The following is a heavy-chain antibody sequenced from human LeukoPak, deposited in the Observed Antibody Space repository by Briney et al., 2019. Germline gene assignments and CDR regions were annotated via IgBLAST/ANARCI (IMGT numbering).Heavy chain of an antibody. CDR2: ISYDGSNK. Sequence: GGSLRLSCAASGFTFSSYAMHWVRQAPGKGLEWVAVISYDGSNKYYADSVKGRFTIPRDSSKNTLYLQMNSLRAEDTAVYYCAREGYYYGSGNNWFDPWGQGTLVTVSS. CDR3: AREGYYYGSGNNWFDP. CDR1: GFTFSSYA. D-gene: IGHD3-10*01. V-gene: IGHV3-30*04. J-gene: IGHJ5*02.